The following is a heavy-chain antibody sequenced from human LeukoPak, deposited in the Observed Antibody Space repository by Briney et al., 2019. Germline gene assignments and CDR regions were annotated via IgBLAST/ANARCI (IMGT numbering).Heavy chain of an antibody. Sequence: GGSLRLSCAASGFSFDDYAMHWVRQAPGKGLEWVSLISGDGGSTYYADSVKGRFTISRDNSKDSLYLQVNSLRTEDTALYYCAKDTGITPSGISGFFDFWGQGTLVTVSS. J-gene: IGHJ4*02. CDR1: GFSFDDYA. CDR3: AKDTGITPSGISGFFDF. D-gene: IGHD6-13*01. CDR2: ISGDGGST. V-gene: IGHV3-43*02.